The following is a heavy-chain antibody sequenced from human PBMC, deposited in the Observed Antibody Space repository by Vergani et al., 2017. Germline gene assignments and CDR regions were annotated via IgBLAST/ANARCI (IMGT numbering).Heavy chain of an antibody. CDR3: ASDEEYYYDSSGYYLY. CDR2: ISSSSSYI. J-gene: IGHJ4*02. V-gene: IGHV3-21*01. D-gene: IGHD3-22*01. Sequence: EQLVESGGGLVKPGGSLRLSCAASGFTFSSYSMNWVRQAPGKGLEWVSSISSSSSYIYYADSVKGRFTISRDNAKNSLYLQMNSLRAEDTAVYYCASDEEYYYDSSGYYLYWGQGTLVTVSS. CDR1: GFTFSSYS.